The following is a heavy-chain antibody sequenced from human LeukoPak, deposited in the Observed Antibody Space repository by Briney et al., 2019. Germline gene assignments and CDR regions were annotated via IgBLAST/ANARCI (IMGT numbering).Heavy chain of an antibody. CDR1: GGSISSYY. J-gene: IGHJ4*02. Sequence: SETLSLTCTVSGGSISSYYWSWIRQPPGKGLEWIGYIYYSGSTNYKSSLKSRVAISVDTSKNQFSLKLSSVTAADTAVYYCAREGLMVYATYFDYWGQGTLVTVSS. V-gene: IGHV4-59*12. CDR2: IYYSGST. D-gene: IGHD2-8*01. CDR3: AREGLMVYATYFDY.